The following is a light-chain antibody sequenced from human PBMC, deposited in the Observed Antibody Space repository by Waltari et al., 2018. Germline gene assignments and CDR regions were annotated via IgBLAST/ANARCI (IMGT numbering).Light chain of an antibody. CDR3: LQYNDWPPLT. J-gene: IGKJ4*01. Sequence: EVVMTQSPATLSVSPGDTAPLSCRASQSVDSNLAWYQQKPGQAPKFLIFSASTRATGIPARFSGGGFGTEFTLTINSLQSEDFAVYYCLQYNDWPPLTFGGGTKVEMK. V-gene: IGKV3-15*01. CDR1: QSVDSN. CDR2: SAS.